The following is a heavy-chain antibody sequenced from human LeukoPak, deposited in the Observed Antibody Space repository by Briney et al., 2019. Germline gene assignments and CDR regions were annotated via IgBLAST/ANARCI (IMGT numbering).Heavy chain of an antibody. Sequence: GGSLRLSCAASGITFSSYGMYWVRQAPGKGLEWVAVISHDGNNKYYADSVKGRFTISRDNSKNTLYLQMNSLRAEDTAVYYCARSTAWFGAPFDYWGQGTLVTVSS. J-gene: IGHJ4*02. D-gene: IGHD3-10*01. CDR3: ARSTAWFGAPFDY. CDR2: ISHDGNNK. CDR1: GITFSSYG. V-gene: IGHV3-30*03.